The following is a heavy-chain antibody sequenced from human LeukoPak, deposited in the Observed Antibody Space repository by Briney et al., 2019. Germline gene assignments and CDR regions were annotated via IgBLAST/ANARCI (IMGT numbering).Heavy chain of an antibody. D-gene: IGHD2-2*01. CDR3: ARLMGYCSTTSCHPGWLDP. Sequence: SETLSLTCTVSGGSISSYYWTWIRQPPGKGLQWLGYIYYSGSTHSNAYLKSRVTISLDTSKNQFSLRLSSVTAADTAVYHCARLMGYCSTTSCHPGWLDPWGQGTLVTVSS. CDR2: IYYSGST. J-gene: IGHJ5*02. V-gene: IGHV4-59*01. CDR1: GGSISSYY.